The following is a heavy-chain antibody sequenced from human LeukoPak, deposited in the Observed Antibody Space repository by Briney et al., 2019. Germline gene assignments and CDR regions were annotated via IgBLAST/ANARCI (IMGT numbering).Heavy chain of an antibody. CDR2: ISAYNGNT. Sequence: ASVKVSCKASGYTFTSYGISWVRQAPGQGLEWMGWISAYNGNTNYAQKLQGRVTMTTDTSTSTAYMELRSLGSDDTAVYYCARGKRTVSAGATNFDYWGQGTLVTVSS. D-gene: IGHD1-26*01. J-gene: IGHJ4*02. CDR1: GYTFTSYG. V-gene: IGHV1-18*01. CDR3: ARGKRTVSAGATNFDY.